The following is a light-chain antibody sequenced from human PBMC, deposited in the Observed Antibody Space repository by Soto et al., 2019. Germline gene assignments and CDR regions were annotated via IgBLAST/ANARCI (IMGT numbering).Light chain of an antibody. V-gene: IGKV3-20*01. J-gene: IGKJ2*03. CDR3: QQYGNSPPYS. Sequence: EIVLTQSPGTLSLSPGERATLSCRASQSVNSKYLAWYQQKPGQAPRLLIYSASNRATGISDRFSGSGSGTDFTLIISRLEPEDFAVYYCQQYGNSPPYSFGQGTRLEIK. CDR1: QSVNSKY. CDR2: SAS.